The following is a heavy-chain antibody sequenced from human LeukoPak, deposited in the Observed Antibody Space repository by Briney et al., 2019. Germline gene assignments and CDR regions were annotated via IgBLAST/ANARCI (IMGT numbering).Heavy chain of an antibody. J-gene: IGHJ4*02. D-gene: IGHD1-1*01. Sequence: GGSLRLSCAASGFTFKNYAMSWVRQAPGRGLEWVSSINGYADSTKYADSVKGRFTISRDNSRNTLYLQTNSLRAEDTAIYYCAHVGSCTAGTCVPGGYWGQGALVTVSS. CDR1: GFTFKNYA. V-gene: IGHV3-23*01. CDR3: AHVGSCTAGTCVPGGY. CDR2: INGYADST.